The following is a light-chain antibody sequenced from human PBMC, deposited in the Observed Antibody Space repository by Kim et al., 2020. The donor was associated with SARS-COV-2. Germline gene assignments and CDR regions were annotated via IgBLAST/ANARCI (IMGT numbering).Light chain of an antibody. CDR1: KLGDKY. CDR2: QDS. J-gene: IGLJ1*01. V-gene: IGLV3-1*01. CDR3: QAWDSNYV. Sequence: VSRSPGQTASITCPGDKLGDKYACWYQQKPGQSPVLVIYQDSKRPSGIPERFSGSNSGNTATLTISGTQAMDEADYYCQAWDSNYVFGTGTKVTVL.